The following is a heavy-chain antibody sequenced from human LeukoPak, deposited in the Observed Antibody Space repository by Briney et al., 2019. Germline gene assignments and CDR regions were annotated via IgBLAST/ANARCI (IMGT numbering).Heavy chain of an antibody. V-gene: IGHV1-18*01. J-gene: IGHJ5*02. D-gene: IGHD6-13*01. CDR2: ISACNGNT. CDR3: ARWLIAAAGTLTTNWFDP. Sequence: ASVKVSCKASGYTFTSYGISCVRQAPGQGLEWMGWISACNGNTNYAQKLQGRVTMTTDTSTSTAYMELRSLRSDDTAVYYCARWLIAAAGTLTTNWFDPWGQGTLVTVSS. CDR1: GYTFTSYG.